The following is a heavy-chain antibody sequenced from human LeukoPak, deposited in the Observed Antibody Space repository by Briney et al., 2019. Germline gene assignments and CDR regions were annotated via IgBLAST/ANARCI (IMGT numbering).Heavy chain of an antibody. CDR3: ARDDPHDY. J-gene: IGHJ4*02. CDR2: ISHDGSNK. Sequence: GGSLRLSCAASGFTFSSYAMHWVRQAPGKGLEWVAVISHDGSNKYYADSVKGRFTISRDNSKNTLYLQMNSLRAEDTAVYYCARDDPHDYWGQGTLVTVSS. CDR1: GFTFSSYA. V-gene: IGHV3-30-3*01.